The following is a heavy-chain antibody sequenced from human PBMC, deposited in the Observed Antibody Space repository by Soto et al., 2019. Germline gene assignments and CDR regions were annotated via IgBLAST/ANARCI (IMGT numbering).Heavy chain of an antibody. V-gene: IGHV3-30*18. CDR1: GFTFSSYG. J-gene: IGHJ3*02. CDR2: ISYDGSNK. CDR3: AKLVVVGPSDAFDI. Sequence: GGSLRLSWAASGFTFSSYGMRWVRQAPGKGLEWVAVISYDGSNKYYADSVKGRFTISRDNSKNTLYLQMNSLRAEDTAVYYCAKLVVVGPSDAFDIWGQGTMVTVSS. D-gene: IGHD3-22*01.